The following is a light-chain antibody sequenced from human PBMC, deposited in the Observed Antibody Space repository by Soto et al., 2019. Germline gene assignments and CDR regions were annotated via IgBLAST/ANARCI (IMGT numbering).Light chain of an antibody. V-gene: IGKV1-5*01. CDR3: QEYNSSPWT. J-gene: IGKJ1*01. CDR1: QSISSW. Sequence: DIQMTQSPSTLSASVGDRVTITCRASQSISSWLAWYQQKPGKAPKLLIYDASSLESGVPSRFSGSGSGTEFTPSISSLQPDDFATDYCQEYNSSPWTFGQGTKVEIK. CDR2: DAS.